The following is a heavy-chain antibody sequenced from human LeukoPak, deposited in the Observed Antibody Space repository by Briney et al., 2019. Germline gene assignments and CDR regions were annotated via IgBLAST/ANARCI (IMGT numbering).Heavy chain of an antibody. CDR3: TRGHERSGYYNRGSDY. CDR1: GFTFSSYA. V-gene: IGHV3-23*01. Sequence: PGGSLRLSCAASGFTFSSYAMSWVRQAPGKGLEWVSAISGSGGSTYYADSVKGRFTISRDNSKNTLYLQMNSLRAEDTAVYYCTRGHERSGYYNRGSDYWGQGTLVTVSS. CDR2: ISGSGGST. J-gene: IGHJ4*02. D-gene: IGHD3-22*01.